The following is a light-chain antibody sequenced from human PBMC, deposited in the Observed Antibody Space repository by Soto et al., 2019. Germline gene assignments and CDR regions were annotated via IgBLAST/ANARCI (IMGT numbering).Light chain of an antibody. Sequence: EIVLPQSPGTLSLSPGERATLSCRASQSVSSSYLAWYQQKPGQAPRLLIYGASSRATGIPDRFSGSWSGTDFTLTISRLAPEDVSVYYCQQYGISPPYTFGQGTKLKIK. V-gene: IGKV3-20*01. J-gene: IGKJ2*01. CDR3: QQYGISPPYT. CDR2: GAS. CDR1: QSVSSSY.